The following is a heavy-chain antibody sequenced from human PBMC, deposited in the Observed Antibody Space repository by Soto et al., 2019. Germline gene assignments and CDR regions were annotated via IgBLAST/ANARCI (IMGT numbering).Heavy chain of an antibody. CDR1: GGSISSSSYY. CDR3: ARHPMATRLDY. V-gene: IGHV4-39*01. J-gene: IGHJ4*02. D-gene: IGHD5-12*01. CDR2: IYYSGST. Sequence: SATLSLTCTVSGGSISSSSYYWGWIRQPPGKGLEWIGSIYYSGSTYYNPSLKSRVTISVDTSKNQFSLKLSSVTAADTAVYYCARHPMATRLDYWGQGTLVTVSS.